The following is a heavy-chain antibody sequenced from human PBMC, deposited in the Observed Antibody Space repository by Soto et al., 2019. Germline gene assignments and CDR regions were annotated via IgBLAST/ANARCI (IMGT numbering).Heavy chain of an antibody. CDR3: ARVNRRYYYYGMDV. CDR2: INPNSGGT. V-gene: IGHV1-2*04. CDR1: GYTFTSYG. J-gene: IGHJ6*02. Sequence: AASVKVSCKASGYTFTSYGISWVRQAPGQGLEWMGWINPNSGGTNYAQKFQGWVTMTRDTSISTAYMELSRLRSDDTAVHYCARVNRRYYYYGMDVWGQGTTVTVSS.